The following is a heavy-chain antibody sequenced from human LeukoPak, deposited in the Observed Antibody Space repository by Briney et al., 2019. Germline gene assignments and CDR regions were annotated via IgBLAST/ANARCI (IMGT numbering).Heavy chain of an antibody. CDR3: ARGEGNYFDY. CDR1: GGSISSYY. CDR2: IYYSGST. V-gene: IGHV4-59*01. J-gene: IGHJ4*02. Sequence: SETLSLTCTVSGGSISSYYWSWIRQPPGKGLEWIGYIYYSGSTNCNPSLKSRVTISVDTSKNQFSLKLSSVTAADTAVYYCARGEGNYFDYWGQGTLVTVSS.